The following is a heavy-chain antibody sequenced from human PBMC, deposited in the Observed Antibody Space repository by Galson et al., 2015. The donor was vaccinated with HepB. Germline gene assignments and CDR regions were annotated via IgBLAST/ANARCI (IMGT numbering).Heavy chain of an antibody. D-gene: IGHD1-14*01. CDR3: AQAPRTEGIKVSTGPQAAFDS. CDR2: ISYDGSKK. Sequence: SLRLSCAASGFTFSSYGMHWVRQSPGKGLEWVALISYDGSKKYYADSVKGRFTISRDNSKNTVYLQMNSLRDEDTAVFYCAQAPRTEGIKVSTGPQAAFDSWGQGTLVTVSS. V-gene: IGHV3-30*18. CDR1: GFTFSSYG. J-gene: IGHJ4*02.